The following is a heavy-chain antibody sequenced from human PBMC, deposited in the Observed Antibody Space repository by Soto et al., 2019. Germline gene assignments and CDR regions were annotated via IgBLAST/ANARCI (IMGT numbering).Heavy chain of an antibody. J-gene: IGHJ4*02. D-gene: IGHD5-12*01. CDR3: AAGGGLPRYY. CDR2: IYHSGST. V-gene: IGHV4-30-2*01. CDR1: GGSISSGEYY. Sequence: PSETLSLTCTVSGGSISSGEYYWTWIRQPPGKGLEWIGYIYHSGSTYYNPSLKSRVTISVDRSKNQFSLKLSSVTAADTAVYYCAAGGGLPRYYWGQGTLVTVSS.